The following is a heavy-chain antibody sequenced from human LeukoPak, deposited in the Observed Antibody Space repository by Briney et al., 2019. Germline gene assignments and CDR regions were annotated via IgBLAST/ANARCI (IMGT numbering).Heavy chain of an antibody. J-gene: IGHJ4*02. CDR2: IYHSGST. CDR3: AREVRFFGGVFDY. Sequence: SETLSLTCAVSGGSISSGGYSWSWIRQPPGKGLEWIGYIYHSGSTYYNPSLKSRVTISVDRSKNQFSLKLSSVTAADTAVYYCAREVRFFGGVFDYWGQGTLVTVSS. D-gene: IGHD3-10*01. CDR1: GGSISSGGYS. V-gene: IGHV4-30-2*01.